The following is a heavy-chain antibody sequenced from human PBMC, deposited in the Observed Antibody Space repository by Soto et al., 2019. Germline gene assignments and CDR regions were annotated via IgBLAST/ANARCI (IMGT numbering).Heavy chain of an antibody. D-gene: IGHD1-20*01. CDR3: ARARNNWNPFDP. V-gene: IGHV1-3*01. Sequence: ASVKVSCKASGYTFTSYAMHWVRQAPGQRLEWMGWINAGNGNTKYSQKFQGRVTFTRDTSASTAYMELSSLRSEDTAVYYCARARNNWNPFDPWGQGTLVTVSS. J-gene: IGHJ5*02. CDR1: GYTFTSYA. CDR2: INAGNGNT.